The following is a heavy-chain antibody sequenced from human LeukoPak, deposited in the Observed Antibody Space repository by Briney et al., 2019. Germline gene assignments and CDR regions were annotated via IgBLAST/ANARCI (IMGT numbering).Heavy chain of an antibody. V-gene: IGHV4-59*01. CDR2: IYATGST. D-gene: IGHD3-22*01. J-gene: IGHJ6*03. CDR1: GGSISSYY. CDR3: ARAGSSGYYYYYYYMDV. Sequence: SETLSLTCTVSGGSISSYYWSWIRQPPGKGLEWIGYIYATGSTNYNPSLKSRVTISIDTSKNHFSLKLSSVTAADTAVYYYARAGSSGYYYYYYYMDVWGKGTTVTVSS.